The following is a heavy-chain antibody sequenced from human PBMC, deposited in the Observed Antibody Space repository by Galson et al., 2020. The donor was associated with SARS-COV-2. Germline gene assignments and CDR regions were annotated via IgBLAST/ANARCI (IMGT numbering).Heavy chain of an antibody. CDR1: GYSFGNGA. D-gene: IGHD1-26*01. J-gene: IGHJ4*02. V-gene: IGHV1-18*04. Sequence: ASVKVSCQASGYSFGNGAISWVRQAPGQGLEWMGWVSAYNGNTNYAEKFQGRVAMTTDTSTSTAYLQLNSLRSDDTAVYFCARETFGAGADLDSWGQGTLLTVSS. CDR3: ARETFGAGADLDS. CDR2: VSAYNGNT.